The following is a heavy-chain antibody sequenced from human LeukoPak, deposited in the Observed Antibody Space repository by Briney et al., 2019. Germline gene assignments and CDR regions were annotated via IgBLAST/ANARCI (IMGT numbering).Heavy chain of an antibody. CDR3: GWPYSSGWYYFDY. CDR2: IYSGGST. D-gene: IGHD6-19*01. V-gene: IGHV3-66*01. Sequence: GRSLRLSCAASGFTVSRNYMSWVRQAPGEGLEWGSVIYSGGSTYYSDSVTGRVTISRENSKNTLYLQMNSLRAEDTAVYYCGWPYSSGWYYFDYWGQGTLVTVSS. J-gene: IGHJ4*02. CDR1: GFTVSRNY.